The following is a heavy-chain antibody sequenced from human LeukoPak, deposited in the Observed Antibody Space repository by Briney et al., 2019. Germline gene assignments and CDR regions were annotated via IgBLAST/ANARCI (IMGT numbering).Heavy chain of an antibody. CDR3: ARVSEWGDFDY. D-gene: IGHD1-26*01. CDR1: GYTFTSYY. V-gene: IGHV1-46*03. CDR2: INPSGGST. J-gene: IGHJ4*02. Sequence: GASVKVSCKASGYTFTSYYMHWVRQAPGQGLEWMGIINPSGGSTSYAQKFQGRVTMTRDTSTSTVYMELSSPRSEDTAVYYCARVSEWGDFDYWGQGTLVTVSS.